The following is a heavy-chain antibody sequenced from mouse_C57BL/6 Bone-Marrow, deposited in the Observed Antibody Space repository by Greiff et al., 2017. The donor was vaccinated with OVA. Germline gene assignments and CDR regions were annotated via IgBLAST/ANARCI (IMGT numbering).Heavy chain of an antibody. V-gene: IGHV1-81*01. CDR3: ASLYGKRVDY. J-gene: IGHJ2*01. CDR2: IYPRSGNT. Sequence: QLQQSGAELARPGASVKLSCKASGYTFTSYGISWVKQRTGQGLEWIGEIYPRSGNTYYNEKFKGKATLTADKSSSTAYMELRSLTSEDSAVYFCASLYGKRVDYWGQGTTLTVSS. D-gene: IGHD2-1*01. CDR1: GYTFTSYG.